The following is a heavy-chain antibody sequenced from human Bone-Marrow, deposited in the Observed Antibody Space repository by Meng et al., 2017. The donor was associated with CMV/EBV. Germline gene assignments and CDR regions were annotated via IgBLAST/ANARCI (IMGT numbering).Heavy chain of an antibody. CDR2: IYYSGST. D-gene: IGHD4-17*01. CDR1: GGSVSSGSYD. Sequence: RVSGGSVSSGSYDWSWGRQPPGKGLEWIGYIYYSGSTNYNPSLKSRVTISVDTSKDQFSLKLSSVTAADTAVYYCARIDYGADYFDYWGQGALVTVSS. V-gene: IGHV4-61*01. J-gene: IGHJ4*02. CDR3: ARIDYGADYFDY.